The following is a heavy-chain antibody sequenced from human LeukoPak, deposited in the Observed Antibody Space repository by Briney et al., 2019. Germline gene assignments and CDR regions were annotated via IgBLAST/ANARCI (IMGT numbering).Heavy chain of an antibody. CDR1: GFTFSSYG. V-gene: IGHV3-33*01. D-gene: IGHD3-22*01. J-gene: IGHJ3*02. Sequence: GGSLRLSCAASGFTFSSYGMHWVRQAPGKGLEWVAVIWYDGSNKYYADSVKGRFTISRDSSKNTLYLQMNSLRAEDTAVYYCARSLQYYYDSSGYYLRAHDAFDIWGQGTMVTVSS. CDR2: IWYDGSNK. CDR3: ARSLQYYYDSSGYYLRAHDAFDI.